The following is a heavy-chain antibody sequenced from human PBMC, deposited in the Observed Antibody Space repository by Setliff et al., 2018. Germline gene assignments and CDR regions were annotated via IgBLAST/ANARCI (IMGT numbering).Heavy chain of an antibody. Sequence: LSLTCTAPGGSISSSNYYWGWIRQPPGKGLEGIGNIYYGGSAYYNPSLKSRVTISVDTSKNQLSLKLSSVTAADTAVYYCARGRGISMIVVVTHEAFDIWGQGTMVTVSS. D-gene: IGHD3-22*01. CDR3: ARGRGISMIVVVTHEAFDI. CDR1: GGSISSSNYY. CDR2: IYYGGSA. V-gene: IGHV4-39*07. J-gene: IGHJ3*02.